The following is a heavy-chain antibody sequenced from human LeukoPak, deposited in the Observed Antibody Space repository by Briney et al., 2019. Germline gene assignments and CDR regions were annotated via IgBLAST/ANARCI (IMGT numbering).Heavy chain of an antibody. V-gene: IGHV4-59*01. CDR2: IYYSGST. D-gene: IGHD3-3*01. J-gene: IGHJ4*02. CDR3: ARGDEVEWPKIDY. CDR1: GGSISNYY. Sequence: SETLSLTCTVSGGSISNYYWSWIRQPPGKGLEWIGYIYYSGSTNYNPSLKSRVTISVDTSKNQFSLKLSSVTAADTAVYYCARGDEVEWPKIDYWGQGTLVTVPS.